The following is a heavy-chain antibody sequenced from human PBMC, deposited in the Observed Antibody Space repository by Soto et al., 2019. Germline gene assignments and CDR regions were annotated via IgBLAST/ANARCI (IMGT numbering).Heavy chain of an antibody. V-gene: IGHV3-30-3*01. D-gene: IGHD3-3*01. CDR2: ISYDGSNK. CDR3: ARDRNDPDHRIWSGYYWGYYYYGMDV. CDR1: GFTFSSYA. J-gene: IGHJ6*02. Sequence: GGSLRLSCAASGFTFSSYAMHWVRQAPGKGLEWVAVISYDGSNKYYADSVKGRLTISRDNSKNTLYLQMNSLRAEDTAVYYCARDRNDPDHRIWSGYYWGYYYYGMDVWGQGTTVTVSS.